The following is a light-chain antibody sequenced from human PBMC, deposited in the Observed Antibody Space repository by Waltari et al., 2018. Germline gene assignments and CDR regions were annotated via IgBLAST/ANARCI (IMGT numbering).Light chain of an antibody. CDR1: QSVSSSY. J-gene: IGKJ4*01. CDR2: GAS. V-gene: IGKV3-20*01. Sequence: EIVLTQSPGTLSLSPGERATLSCRASQSVSSSYLAWYQQKPGQAPRLLIYGASSRATGIPDRFIGSGSGTDFTLTISRLEPDDFAVYYCQQYGSSPLTFGGGTKVEIK. CDR3: QQYGSSPLT.